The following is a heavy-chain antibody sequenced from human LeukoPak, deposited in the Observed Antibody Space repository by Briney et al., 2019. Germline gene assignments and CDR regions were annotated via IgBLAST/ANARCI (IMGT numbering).Heavy chain of an antibody. CDR3: ARDHIDLIAVAGIDY. CDR1: GYTFTSYG. Sequence: GASVKVSCKASGYTFTSYGISWVRQAPGQGLEWMGWISAYNGNTNYAQKLQGRVTMTTDTSTSTAYMELRSLRSDDTAVYYCARDHIDLIAVAGIDYWGQGTLVTVSS. D-gene: IGHD6-19*01. V-gene: IGHV1-18*01. J-gene: IGHJ4*02. CDR2: ISAYNGNT.